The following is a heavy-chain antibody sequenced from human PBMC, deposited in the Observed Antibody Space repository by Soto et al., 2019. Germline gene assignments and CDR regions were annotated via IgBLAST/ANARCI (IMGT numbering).Heavy chain of an antibody. CDR2: MSGSGVGT. CDR1: GFALTSYS. D-gene: IGHD2-2*01. V-gene: IGHV3-23*01. J-gene: IGHJ4*02. CDR3: AKDRYCSATSCQDFGS. Sequence: VGSLRLSCAASGFALTSYSMTWVRQAPGRGLEWVAVMSGSGVGTEYADSVKGRFTISRDNSKNTLYLQMSGLRVEDSAVYYCAKDRYCSATSCQDFGSWGQGTLVTVSS.